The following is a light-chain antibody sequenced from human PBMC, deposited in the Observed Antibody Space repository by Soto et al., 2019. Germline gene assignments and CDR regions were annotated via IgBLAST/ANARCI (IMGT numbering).Light chain of an antibody. CDR3: AAWDDNFSTYG. Sequence: QSVLTQPPSASGTPGQRVTISCSGYSSTVGSNHVYWYQKFPGMAPKLLISKNNQRPSGVPDRFSGSKSGTSASLAISGLRSEHEADYDCAAWDDNFSTYGFGSGTTLTVL. V-gene: IGLV1-47*01. CDR1: SSTVGSNH. CDR2: KNN. J-gene: IGLJ1*01.